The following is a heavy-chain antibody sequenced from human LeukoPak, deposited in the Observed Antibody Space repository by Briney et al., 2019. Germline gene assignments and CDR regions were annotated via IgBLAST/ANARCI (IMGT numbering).Heavy chain of an antibody. CDR2: INWNGGST. Sequence: GGSLRLSCAASGFTFDDYGMSWVRQAPGKGLEWVSGINWNGGSTGYADSVKGRFTISRDNAKNSLYLQMNSLRAEDTALYYCARHRIVVVTQYYMDVWGKGTTVTVSS. CDR3: ARHRIVVVTQYYMDV. CDR1: GFTFDDYG. J-gene: IGHJ6*03. D-gene: IGHD2-21*02. V-gene: IGHV3-20*04.